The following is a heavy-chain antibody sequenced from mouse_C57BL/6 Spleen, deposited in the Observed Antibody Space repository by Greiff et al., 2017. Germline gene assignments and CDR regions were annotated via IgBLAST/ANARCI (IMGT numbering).Heavy chain of an antibody. V-gene: IGHV3-6*01. Sequence: EVQLQESGPGLVKPSQSLSLTCSVTGYSITSGYYWNWIRQFPGNKLEWMGYISYDGSNNYNPSLKNPISITRDTSKNQFFLKLNSVTTEDTATYYCARERYYGSRGWYFDVWGTGTTVTVSS. D-gene: IGHD1-1*01. CDR3: ARERYYGSRGWYFDV. CDR1: GYSITSGYY. J-gene: IGHJ1*03. CDR2: ISYDGSN.